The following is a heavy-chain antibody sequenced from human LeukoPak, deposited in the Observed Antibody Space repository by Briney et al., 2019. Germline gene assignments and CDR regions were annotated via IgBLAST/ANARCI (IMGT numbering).Heavy chain of an antibody. Sequence: SETLSLTCAVYGGSFSGYYWSWIRQPPGKGLEWIGEINHSGSTNYDPSLKSRVTISVDTSKNQFSLRLTSVTVADTAVYYCARDLEYCSTTSCFTWGQGTLVTVSS. V-gene: IGHV4-34*01. CDR2: INHSGST. CDR3: ARDLEYCSTTSCFT. D-gene: IGHD2-2*01. J-gene: IGHJ5*02. CDR1: GGSFSGYY.